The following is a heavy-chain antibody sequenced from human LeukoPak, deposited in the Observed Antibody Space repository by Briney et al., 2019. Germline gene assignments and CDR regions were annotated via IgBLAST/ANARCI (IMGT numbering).Heavy chain of an antibody. V-gene: IGHV1-69*04. CDR3: ARYTYDSSGYSPYYGMDV. CDR2: IIPILGIA. CDR1: GGTFSSYA. J-gene: IGHJ6*02. D-gene: IGHD3-22*01. Sequence: ASVTVSCKASGGTFSSYAISWVRQAPGQGLKWMGRIIPILGIANYAQKFQGRVTITTDKSTSTAYMELSSLRSEDTAVYYCARYTYDSSGYSPYYGMDVWGQGTTVTVSS.